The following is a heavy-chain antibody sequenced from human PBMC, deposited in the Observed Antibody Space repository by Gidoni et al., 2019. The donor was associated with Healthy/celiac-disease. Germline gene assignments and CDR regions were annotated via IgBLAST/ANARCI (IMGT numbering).Heavy chain of an antibody. D-gene: IGHD1-1*01. CDR2: IYWDDDK. CDR1: GVSRSTSGVA. Sequence: QITWKEAGPTLVKPTQTLTLTSTFSGVSRSTSGVAVGWIRQPPGQALEWLALIYWDDDKRYSPSLKRRLPITQDTSKNQVVLTMPNMDPVDTATSYCAHMGFVTPGPTGTFYYYYYGMDVWGQVTTVPVSS. J-gene: IGHJ6*02. V-gene: IGHV2-5*02. CDR3: AHMGFVTPGPTGTFYYYYYGMDV.